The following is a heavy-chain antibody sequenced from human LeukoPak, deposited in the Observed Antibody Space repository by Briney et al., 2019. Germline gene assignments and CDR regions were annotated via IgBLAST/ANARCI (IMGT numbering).Heavy chain of an antibody. CDR3: ARKWWENWFDS. CDR2: ISGNTGAT. V-gene: IGHV3-23*01. Sequence: QTGGSLRLSCAASGFTFKNFVMTWVRQAPGQGLDWVSAISGNTGATYYADSVKGRFTISRDNSKNTLCLQMNSLRAEDTAVYYCARKWWENWFDSWGQGALVTVSS. CDR1: GFTFKNFV. D-gene: IGHD2-15*01. J-gene: IGHJ5*01.